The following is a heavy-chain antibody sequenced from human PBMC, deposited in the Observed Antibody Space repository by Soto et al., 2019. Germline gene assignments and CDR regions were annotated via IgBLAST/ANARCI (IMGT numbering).Heavy chain of an antibody. Sequence: QVQLMQSGAEVKKPGASVKVSCKASGYTFTTYDINWVRQAPGQRLEWMGWMNPNRTNTGYAEKFQGRVTMTRDTSISTAYMELSSLRYDDTAVYYCVRGGFLSHDHVIIAPATLGFDPWGQGTLVTVSS. CDR1: GYTFTTYD. CDR2: MNPNRTNT. CDR3: VRGGFLSHDHVIIAPATLGFDP. D-gene: IGHD2-2*01. J-gene: IGHJ5*02. V-gene: IGHV1-8*01.